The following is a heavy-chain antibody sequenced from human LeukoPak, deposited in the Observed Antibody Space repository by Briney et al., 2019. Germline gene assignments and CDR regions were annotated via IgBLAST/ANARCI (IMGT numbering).Heavy chain of an antibody. CDR2: ISDDGTNK. J-gene: IGHJ3*02. V-gene: IGHV3-30*04. CDR1: GFTFSLYA. D-gene: IGHD3-10*01. CDR3: VREGGSGTIGHNAFNI. Sequence: PRRSLRLSCAASGFTFSLYAMHWVRQAPGKGLEWVAAISDDGTNKWHADSVKGRFTISRDNSDDTLSLRMNSLRAEDTAVYYCVREGGSGTIGHNAFNIWGQGTMVSVSS.